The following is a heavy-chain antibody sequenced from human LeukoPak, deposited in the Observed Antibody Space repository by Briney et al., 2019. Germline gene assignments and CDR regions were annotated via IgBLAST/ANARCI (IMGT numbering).Heavy chain of an antibody. V-gene: IGHV4-34*01. J-gene: IGHJ4*02. Sequence: PSETLSLTCAVYGGSFSGYYWSWIRQPPGKGLEWIGEINHSGSTNYNPSLKSQVTISVDTSKNQFSLKLSSVTAADTAVYYCAREPRWRITMVRGVIRGYYFDYWGQGTLVTVSS. CDR2: INHSGST. CDR3: AREPRWRITMVRGVIRGYYFDY. D-gene: IGHD3-10*01. CDR1: GGSFSGYY.